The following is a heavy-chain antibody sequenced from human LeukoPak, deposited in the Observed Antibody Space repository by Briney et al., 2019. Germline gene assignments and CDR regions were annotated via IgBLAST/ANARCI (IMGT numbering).Heavy chain of an antibody. CDR3: ARRRQYYDILTGYHPNYYFDY. Sequence: SETLSLTCAVYGVPFRGYYWSWLRQPPPKGREGVGEVNHIGSTNYNPSLKSRVTISVDTSKNQFSLKLSSVTAADTAVYYCARRRQYYDILTGYHPNYYFDYWGQGTLVTVSS. D-gene: IGHD3-9*01. J-gene: IGHJ4*02. CDR2: VNHIGST. V-gene: IGHV4-34*01. CDR1: GVPFRGYY.